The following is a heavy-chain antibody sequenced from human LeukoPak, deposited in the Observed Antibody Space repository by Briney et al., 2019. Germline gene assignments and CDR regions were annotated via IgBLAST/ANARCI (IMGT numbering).Heavy chain of an antibody. CDR1: GGSISSYY. V-gene: IGHV4-59*01. Sequence: SETLSLTCTVSGGSISSYYWSWLRQPPGKGLEWIGYIYYSGSTNYNPSLKSRVTISVDTSKNQFSLKLSSVTAADTAVYYCASSVGATGGDFDYWGQGTLVTVSS. D-gene: IGHD1-26*01. CDR2: IYYSGST. CDR3: ASSVGATGGDFDY. J-gene: IGHJ4*02.